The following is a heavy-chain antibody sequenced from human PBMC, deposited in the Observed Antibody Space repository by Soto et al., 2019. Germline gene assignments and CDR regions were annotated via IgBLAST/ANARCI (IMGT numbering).Heavy chain of an antibody. D-gene: IGHD5-18*01. CDR1: GYIFTNND. J-gene: IGHJ5*02. V-gene: IGHV1-8*01. CDR3: ARLASFGSLNWFDP. Sequence: QVQLVKSGAEVKKPGASVKVSCKASGYIFTNNDVSWVRQATGQGLAWMGWMNPGSGDTGYAQKFQGRVTMTRNISIATAYMELSSMRADDTAIYYWARLASFGSLNWFDPWGQGPLVTVSS. CDR2: MNPGSGDT.